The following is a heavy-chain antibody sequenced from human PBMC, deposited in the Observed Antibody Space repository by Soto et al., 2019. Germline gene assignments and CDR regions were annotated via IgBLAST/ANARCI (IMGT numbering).Heavy chain of an antibody. CDR2: ISGSGGST. V-gene: IGHV3-23*01. D-gene: IGHD3-22*01. Sequence: VGSLRLSCAASGFTFSSYAMSWVRQAPGKGLEWVSAISGSGGSTYYADSVKGRFTISRDSSKNTLYLQMNSLRAEDTAVYYCAKAYDSSGYYINDFDYWGQGTLVTVSS. J-gene: IGHJ4*02. CDR1: GFTFSSYA. CDR3: AKAYDSSGYYINDFDY.